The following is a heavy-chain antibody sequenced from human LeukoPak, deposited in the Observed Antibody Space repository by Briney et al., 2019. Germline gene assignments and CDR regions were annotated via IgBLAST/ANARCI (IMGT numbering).Heavy chain of an antibody. Sequence: PSETLSLTCTVSGGSISSSSYYWGWIRQPPGKGLEWIGSIYYSGSTYYNPSLKSRVTISVDTSKNQFSLKLSSVTAADTAVYYCARLLPGLRLGELSSAGDYWGQGTLVTVSS. D-gene: IGHD3-16*02. CDR1: GGSISSSSYY. CDR3: ARLLPGLRLGELSSAGDY. V-gene: IGHV4-39*01. CDR2: IYYSGST. J-gene: IGHJ4*02.